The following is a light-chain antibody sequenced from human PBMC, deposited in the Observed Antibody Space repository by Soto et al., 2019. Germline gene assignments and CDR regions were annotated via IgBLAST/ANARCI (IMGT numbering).Light chain of an antibody. J-gene: IGLJ1*01. CDR2: EGS. V-gene: IGLV2-23*01. CDR1: SSDVGSYNL. Sequence: QSALTQPASVSGSPGQAITISCTGTSSDVGSYNLVSWYQQHPGKAPKLMIYEGSKRPSGLSNRFSGSKSGNTASLTISGLQAEDEADYYCCSYAGSSTNYVFGAGTKLTVL. CDR3: CSYAGSSTNYV.